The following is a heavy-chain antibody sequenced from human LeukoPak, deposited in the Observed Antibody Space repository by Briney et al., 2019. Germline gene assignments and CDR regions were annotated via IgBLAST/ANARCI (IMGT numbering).Heavy chain of an antibody. CDR1: GFTFRSYA. D-gene: IGHD3-9*01. Sequence: GGSLSLSCAASGFTFRSYAMNWVRQAPGKGLEWVSIISGGGSNTYYADSAKGRFTISRDNSKNTLYLLMNSLRADDTAVYFCAKLSGIRGTHLVSSDWGQGTLVTVSS. CDR2: ISGGGSNT. J-gene: IGHJ4*02. CDR3: AKLSGIRGTHLVSSD. V-gene: IGHV3-23*01.